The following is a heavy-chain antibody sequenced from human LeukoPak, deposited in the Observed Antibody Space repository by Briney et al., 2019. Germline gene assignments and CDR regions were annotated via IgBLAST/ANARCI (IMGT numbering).Heavy chain of an antibody. CDR2: ISTSGGST. CDR1: GFTFSSYA. V-gene: IGHV3-23*01. D-gene: IGHD2-2*02. CDR3: AKSDRGCTFSSCYNAPFDP. J-gene: IGHJ5*02. Sequence: GGSLRLSCAASGFTFSSYAMSWVRQAPGKGLEWISAISTSGGSTYYADSVKGRFTISRDNSKNTLYLQMNSLRAEDTAVYYCAKSDRGCTFSSCYNAPFDPWGQGTLVTVSS.